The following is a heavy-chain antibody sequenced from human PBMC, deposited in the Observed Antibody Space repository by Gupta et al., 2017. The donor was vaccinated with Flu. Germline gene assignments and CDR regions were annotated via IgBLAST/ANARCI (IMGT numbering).Heavy chain of an antibody. V-gene: IGHV1-8*01. D-gene: IGHD2-2*01. CDR1: GYTFTSYD. CDR3: ARWAAAGPYYYYGMDV. J-gene: IGHJ6*02. Sequence: QVQLVQSGAEVKKPGASVKVSCKASGYTFTSYDINWVRQATGQGLEWMGWMNPNSGNTGYAQKFQGRVTMTRNTSISTAYMELSSLRSEDTAVYYCARWAAAGPYYYYGMDVWGQGTTVTVSS. CDR2: MNPNSGNT.